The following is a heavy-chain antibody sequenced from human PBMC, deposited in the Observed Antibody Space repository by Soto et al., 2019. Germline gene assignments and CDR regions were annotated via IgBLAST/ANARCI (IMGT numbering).Heavy chain of an antibody. Sequence: QVQLQESGPGLVRPSETLSLTCTVAGDSVSSGSHHWNWIRQAPGKGLEWIGPIYFTGRTNHNPPLKSRVTISVDTSKNHLSLNLTSVTAADTAVYYCARDLVAIGGRVYAFDLWGQGTMVTVSS. J-gene: IGHJ3*01. CDR2: IYFTGRT. D-gene: IGHD2-21*01. V-gene: IGHV4-61*03. CDR1: GDSVSSGSHH. CDR3: ARDLVAIGGRVYAFDL.